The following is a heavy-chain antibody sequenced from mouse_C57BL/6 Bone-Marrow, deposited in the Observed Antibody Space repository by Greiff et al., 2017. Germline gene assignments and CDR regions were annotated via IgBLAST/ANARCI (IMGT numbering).Heavy chain of an antibody. D-gene: IGHD3-2*02. J-gene: IGHJ4*01. Sequence: VKLVESGPGLVQPSQSLSITCTVSGFSLTSYGVHWVRQSPGKGLEWLGVIWRGGSTAYNAAFMSRLGITKDNSKSQVFFKMNSLQADDTSIFYCAKRNSSGYGAMDYWGQGTSVTVSS. CDR3: AKRNSSGYGAMDY. CDR2: IWRGGST. V-gene: IGHV2-5*01. CDR1: GFSLTSYG.